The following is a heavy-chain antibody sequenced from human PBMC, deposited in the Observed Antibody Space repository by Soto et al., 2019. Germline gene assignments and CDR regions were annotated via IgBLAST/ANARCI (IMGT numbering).Heavy chain of an antibody. CDR1: GFTFSSYA. CDR3: AKWGYCCFTSYRHHFYGMYF. Sequence: GGSLRLSCAASGFTFSSYAMSWVRQAPGKGLEWVSAISGSGGSTYYADSVKGRFTISRDNSKNTLYLQMNSLRAEDTAVYYCAKWGYCCFTSYRHHFYGMYFWGQGTTVP. V-gene: IGHV3-23*01. CDR2: ISGSGGST. D-gene: IGHD2-2*01. J-gene: IGHJ6*02.